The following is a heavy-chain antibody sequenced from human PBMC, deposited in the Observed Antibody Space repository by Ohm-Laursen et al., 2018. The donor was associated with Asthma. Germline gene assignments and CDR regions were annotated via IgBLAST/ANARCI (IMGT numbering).Heavy chain of an antibody. CDR3: ARDPPPSCSSSINCYFIDY. V-gene: IGHV1-18*04. CDR2: ISAYNGNT. Sequence: GASVKVSCKASGYTFTSYGISWVRQAPGQGLEWMAWISAYNGNTNYAPKFQDRVTMTTDTSTSTAYMELRGLRSDDTAVYYCARDPPPSCSSSINCYFIDYWGQGTLVTVSS. D-gene: IGHD2-2*01. CDR1: GYTFTSYG. J-gene: IGHJ4*02.